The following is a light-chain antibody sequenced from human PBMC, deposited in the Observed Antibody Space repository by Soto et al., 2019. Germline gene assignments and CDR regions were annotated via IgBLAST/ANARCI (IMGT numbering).Light chain of an antibody. CDR2: GAS. J-gene: IGKJ5*01. CDR1: QSVSRRY. V-gene: IGKV3-20*01. Sequence: EIVLTQSPGTLSLSPGERATLSCRASQSVSRRYFAWYQQKPGQAPRPLIYGASSRATGIPERFSGSGSGTDFSLTISRLEPEDFALYYCQQYDNSLFTFGQGTRLEIK. CDR3: QQYDNSLFT.